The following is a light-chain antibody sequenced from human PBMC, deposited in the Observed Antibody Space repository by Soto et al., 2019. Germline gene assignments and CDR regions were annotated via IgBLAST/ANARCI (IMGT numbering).Light chain of an antibody. CDR1: SSDVGSYNL. CDR2: EGS. V-gene: IGLV2-23*01. Sequence: QSALTQPASVSGSPGQSITISCTGTSSDVGSYNLVSWYQQYPDKAPKLIIYEGSKRPSGVSNRFSGSKSGNTASLTISGLQAEDEAEYDCCAFALGSTLIFGGGTQLTVL. J-gene: IGLJ2*01. CDR3: CAFALGSTLI.